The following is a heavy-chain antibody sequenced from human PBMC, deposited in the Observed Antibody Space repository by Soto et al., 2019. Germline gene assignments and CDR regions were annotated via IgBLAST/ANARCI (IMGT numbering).Heavy chain of an antibody. Sequence: DVQLVESGGVVVQPGGSLRLSCAASGFTFDDYSMHWVRQAPGKGLEWVSVITWDGGSTHYADSVKGRFTISRDNSKNSLFLQMDSLRAEDTALYHCAKDVISTAGNYYYYGMDVWGQGTTVTVSS. CDR3: AKDVISTAGNYYYYGMDV. D-gene: IGHD6-13*01. CDR2: ITWDGGST. V-gene: IGHV3-43*01. CDR1: GFTFDDYS. J-gene: IGHJ6*02.